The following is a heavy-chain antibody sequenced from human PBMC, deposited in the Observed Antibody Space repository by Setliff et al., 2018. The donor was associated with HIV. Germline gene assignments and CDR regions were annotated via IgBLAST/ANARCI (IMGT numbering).Heavy chain of an antibody. CDR1: GFTFSAHG. J-gene: IGHJ3*02. CDR2: INYDDNYE. CDR3: VKDGDYRNGDYDAFDI. Sequence: GGSLRLSCAASGFTFSAHGMHWVRQAPGKGLEWVTFINYDDNYEYYADSVKGRFTISRDNSKSAVDLQMTSLTAEDTAVYYCVKDGDYRNGDYDAFDIWGQGTMVTVSS. D-gene: IGHD4-17*01. V-gene: IGHV3-30*02.